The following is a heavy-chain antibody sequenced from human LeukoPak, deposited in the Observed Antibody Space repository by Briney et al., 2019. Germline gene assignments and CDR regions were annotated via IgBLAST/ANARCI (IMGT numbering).Heavy chain of an antibody. Sequence: SETLSLTCTVSGGSISSYYWSWIRQPPGKGLEWIGYIYYSGSTNYNPSLKSRVPISVDTSKNQFSLKLSSVTAADTAVYYCAGANYDSSGVHWGQGTLVTVSS. CDR1: GGSISSYY. CDR2: IYYSGST. J-gene: IGHJ4*02. D-gene: IGHD3-22*01. V-gene: IGHV4-59*01. CDR3: AGANYDSSGVH.